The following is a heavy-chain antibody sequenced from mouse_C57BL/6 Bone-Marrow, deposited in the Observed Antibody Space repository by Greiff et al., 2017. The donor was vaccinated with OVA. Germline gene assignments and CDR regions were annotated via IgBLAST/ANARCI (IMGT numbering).Heavy chain of an antibody. Sequence: ESGPGLVKPSQSLSLTCSVPGYSITSGYYWHWIRQFPGNKLEWMGYISYDGSNNYNPSLKNRISITRDTSKNQFFLKLNSVTTEDTATYYCAREVYYYGKDYWGQGTTLTVSS. D-gene: IGHD1-1*01. J-gene: IGHJ2*01. CDR2: ISYDGSN. CDR3: AREVYYYGKDY. CDR1: GYSITSGYY. V-gene: IGHV3-6*01.